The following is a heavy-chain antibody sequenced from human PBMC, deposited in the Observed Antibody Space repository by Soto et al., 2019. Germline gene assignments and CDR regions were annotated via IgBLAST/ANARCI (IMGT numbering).Heavy chain of an antibody. V-gene: IGHV3-23*01. Sequence: GSLRLSCAASGFTFSNYAMTWVRQGPGKGLEWVSAISGSGGSAYYADSVKGRFTISRDNSKNTLYLQMNSLRADDSGVYYCAKDPYSGVLVPVAIGFDPWGPGTLVTVSS. CDR2: ISGSGGSA. CDR1: GFTFSNYA. D-gene: IGHD2-2*01. CDR3: AKDPYSGVLVPVAIGFDP. J-gene: IGHJ5*02.